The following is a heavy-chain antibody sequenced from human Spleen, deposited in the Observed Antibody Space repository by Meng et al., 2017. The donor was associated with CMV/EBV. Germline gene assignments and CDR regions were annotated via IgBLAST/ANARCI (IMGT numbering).Heavy chain of an antibody. CDR3: ARPSVFGHAFDI. J-gene: IGHJ3*02. V-gene: IGHV3-30*14. Sequence: GESLKISCAASGFTFNTYAMHWVRQAPGKGLEWVAVISYDGSNKYTADSVQGRLTISRDNSKNTLYLQMNSLKAEDTAVYYCARPSVFGHAFDIWGQGTMVTVSS. CDR2: ISYDGSNK. D-gene: IGHD3/OR15-3a*01. CDR1: GFTFNTYA.